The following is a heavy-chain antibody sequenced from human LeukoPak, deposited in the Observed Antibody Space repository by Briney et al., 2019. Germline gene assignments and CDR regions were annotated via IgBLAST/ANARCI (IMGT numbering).Heavy chain of an antibody. J-gene: IGHJ4*02. D-gene: IGHD3-22*01. CDR3: AKGPGSGYYYDYFEY. Sequence: PGGSLRLSCAASGFTFSSYGMHWVRQAPGKGLEGVAVISYDGSNKYYADSVKGRFTISRDNSKNTLYLQMNSLRAEDTAVYYCAKGPGSGYYYDYFEYWGQGTLVTVSS. V-gene: IGHV3-30*18. CDR2: ISYDGSNK. CDR1: GFTFSSYG.